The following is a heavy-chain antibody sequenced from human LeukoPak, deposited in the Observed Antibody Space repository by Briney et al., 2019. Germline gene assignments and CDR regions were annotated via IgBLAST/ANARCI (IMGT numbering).Heavy chain of an antibody. CDR1: GGSFSGW. CDR3: ARHNGWAFDI. V-gene: IGHV4-34*01. Sequence: PSGTLSLTCAVYGGSFSGWWSWIRQPPGKGLEWIGEIHHSGGTKYNPSLRSLDTISVDTSKRQISLKMTSVTAADTAIYYCARHNGWAFDIWGQGTVVTVSS. CDR2: IHHSGGT. D-gene: IGHD2-15*01. J-gene: IGHJ3*02.